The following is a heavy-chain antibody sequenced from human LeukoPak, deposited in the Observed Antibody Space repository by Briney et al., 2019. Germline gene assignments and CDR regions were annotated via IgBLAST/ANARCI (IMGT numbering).Heavy chain of an antibody. Sequence: SETLSLTCAVYGGSFSGYYWSWIRQPPGKGLEWIGEINHSGSTNYNPSLKSRVTISVDTSKNQFSLKLSSVTAADTAAYYCARAPRNTAMAPNWFDPWGQGTLVTVSS. CDR3: ARAPRNTAMAPNWFDP. CDR2: INHSGST. CDR1: GGSFSGYY. J-gene: IGHJ5*02. V-gene: IGHV4-34*01. D-gene: IGHD5-18*01.